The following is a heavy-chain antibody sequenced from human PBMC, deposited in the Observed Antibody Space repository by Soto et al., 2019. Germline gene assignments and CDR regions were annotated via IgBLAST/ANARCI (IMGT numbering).Heavy chain of an antibody. CDR1: GGTFSSYA. Sequence: QVQLVQSGAEVKKPGSSVKVSCKASGGTFSSYAISWVRQAPGKGLEWMGGIIPIFGTANYAEKFKGRVTITADESTSTAYMKLSSLRYTDTAVYYCARVEGEYGYNDITYWGQGTLVTVSS. D-gene: IGHD5-12*01. J-gene: IGHJ4*02. CDR2: IIPIFGTA. V-gene: IGHV1-69*01. CDR3: ARVEGEYGYNDITY.